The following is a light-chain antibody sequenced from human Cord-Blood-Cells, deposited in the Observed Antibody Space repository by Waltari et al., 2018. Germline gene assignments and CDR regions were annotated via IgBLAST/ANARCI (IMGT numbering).Light chain of an antibody. V-gene: IGLV2-11*01. CDR3: CSYAGSYTVV. J-gene: IGLJ2*01. CDR1: SSDVGGYNY. Sequence: QSALTQPRPVSGSPGQSVTISCTGTSSDVGGYNYVSGYQQHPGKAPKLMIYAVSKRPSGVPDRFSGSKSGNTASLTISGLQAEDEADYYCCSYAGSYTVVFGGGTKLTVL. CDR2: AVS.